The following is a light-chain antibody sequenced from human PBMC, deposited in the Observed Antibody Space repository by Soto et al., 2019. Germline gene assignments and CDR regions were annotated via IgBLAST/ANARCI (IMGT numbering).Light chain of an antibody. Sequence: QSALTQPASVSGSPGQSITISCTGTSSDVGGYNYVSWYQQHPGKAPKLMIYDVSNRTSGVSNRFSGSKSDNTASLTISGLQAEDEADYYCSSYARSSTQVFGGGTKVTVL. CDR1: SSDVGGYNY. CDR2: DVS. J-gene: IGLJ3*02. CDR3: SSYARSSTQV. V-gene: IGLV2-14*01.